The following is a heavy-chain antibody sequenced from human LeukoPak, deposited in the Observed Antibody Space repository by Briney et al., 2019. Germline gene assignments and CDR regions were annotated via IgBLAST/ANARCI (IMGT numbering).Heavy chain of an antibody. CDR2: IYYSGST. Sequence: SETLSVTCTVSGGSISSYYWSWIRQPPGKGLEWIGYIYYSGSTNYNPSLKSRVTITVDTSKNQFSLKLSSVTAADTAVYYCARYPVLRYPFDYWGQGTLVTVSS. J-gene: IGHJ4*02. CDR3: ARYPVLRYPFDY. D-gene: IGHD3-9*01. CDR1: GGSISSYY. V-gene: IGHV4-59*01.